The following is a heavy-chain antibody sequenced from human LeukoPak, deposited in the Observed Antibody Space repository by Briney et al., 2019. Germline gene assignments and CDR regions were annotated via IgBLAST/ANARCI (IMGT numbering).Heavy chain of an antibody. Sequence: SETLSLTCTVSGGSISSYYWSWIRQPAGKGLEWIGRIYTSGSTNYNPSLKSRVTMSVDTSKNQFSLKLSSVTAADTAVYYCARDPTYYDILTGYYPDAFDIWGQGTMVTVSS. CDR3: ARDPTYYDILTGYYPDAFDI. D-gene: IGHD3-9*01. CDR1: GGSISSYY. V-gene: IGHV4-4*07. J-gene: IGHJ3*02. CDR2: IYTSGST.